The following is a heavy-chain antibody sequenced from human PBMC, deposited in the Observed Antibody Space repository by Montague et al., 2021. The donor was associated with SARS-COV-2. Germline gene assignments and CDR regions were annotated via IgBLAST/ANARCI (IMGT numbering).Heavy chain of an antibody. CDR1: GGSLSGYY. CDR2: INHSGST. V-gene: IGHV4-34*01. D-gene: IGHD3-3*01. CDR3: ARGADYDFWSGFLRYKGFDP. Sequence: SETLSLTCAVYGGSLSGYYWAWIRQTPAKGLEWIGEINHSGSTNYNPSLKSRLTISVDTSKKQFSLKLNSMTAADTAVYYCARGADYDFWSGFLRYKGFDPWGLGTTVTVSS. J-gene: IGHJ5*02.